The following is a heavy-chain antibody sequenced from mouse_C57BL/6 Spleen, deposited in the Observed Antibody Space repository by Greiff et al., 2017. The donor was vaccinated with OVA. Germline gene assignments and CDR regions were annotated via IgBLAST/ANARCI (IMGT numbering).Heavy chain of an antibody. CDR2: INPGSGGT. J-gene: IGHJ2*01. CDR1: GYAFTNYL. D-gene: IGHD3-2*02. V-gene: IGHV1-54*01. CDR3: ARDSSGYEDYFGY. Sequence: VQLQQSGAELVRPGTSVKVSCKASGYAFTNYLIEWVKQRPGQGLEWIGVINPGSGGTNYNGKFKGKATLTADKSSSTAYMQLSSLTSEDSAVYFCARDSSGYEDYFGYWGQGTTLTVSS.